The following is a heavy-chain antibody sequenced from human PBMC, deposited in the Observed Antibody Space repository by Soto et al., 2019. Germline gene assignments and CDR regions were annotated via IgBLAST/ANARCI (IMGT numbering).Heavy chain of an antibody. CDR3: ARDIYCTSTSCYGSDY. D-gene: IGHD2-2*01. CDR1: GFTFSDYY. Sequence: QVQLVESGGGLVKPGGSLRLSCAASGFTFSDYYMTWIRQAPGKGLEWVSYISSSSSYTNYADSVKGRFTISRDNAKNSLYLQMNILRAEDTAVYYCARDIYCTSTSCYGSDYWGQGTLVTVSS. V-gene: IGHV3-11*05. J-gene: IGHJ4*02. CDR2: ISSSSSYT.